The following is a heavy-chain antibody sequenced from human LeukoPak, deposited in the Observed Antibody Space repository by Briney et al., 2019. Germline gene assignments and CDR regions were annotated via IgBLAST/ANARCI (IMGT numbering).Heavy chain of an antibody. J-gene: IGHJ4*02. V-gene: IGHV3-73*01. CDR2: IRTKANNYAT. D-gene: IGHD2-21*02. CDR1: GFTVSSNY. CDR3: SRHEALPGDY. Sequence: GGSLRLSCAASGFTVSSNYMSWVRQAPGKGLEWVGHIRTKANNYATAYAASVKGRFTISRDDSKNTAYLQMNSLKIEDTAVYYCSRHEALPGDYWGQGTLVTVSS.